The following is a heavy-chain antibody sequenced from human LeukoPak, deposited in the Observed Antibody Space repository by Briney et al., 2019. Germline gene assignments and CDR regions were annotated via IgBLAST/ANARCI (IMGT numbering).Heavy chain of an antibody. CDR3: ARDLGDSYGYHY. V-gene: IGHV3-7*01. CDR1: GFTFTDYW. J-gene: IGHJ4*02. Sequence: GGSLRLSCAVSGFTFTDYWMNWVRQAPGKGLEWVANIKQDGSEKYYVDSVKGRFTISRDNAKNSLYLQMNSLRAEDTAVYYCARDLGDSYGYHYWGQGTLVTVSS. D-gene: IGHD5-18*01. CDR2: IKQDGSEK.